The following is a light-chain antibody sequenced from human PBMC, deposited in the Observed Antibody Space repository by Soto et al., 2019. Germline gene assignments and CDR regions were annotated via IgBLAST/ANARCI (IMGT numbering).Light chain of an antibody. Sequence: QSALTQPASVSGSPGQSIIISCTGTSSDVGSYNFVSWYQQHPGIAPKLMIYEVSKRPSGVSNRFSGSKSGNTASLTISGLQPEDEADYYCCSYAGNSGVFGGGTKLTVL. CDR3: CSYAGNSGV. CDR2: EVS. J-gene: IGLJ3*02. V-gene: IGLV2-23*02. CDR1: SSDVGSYNF.